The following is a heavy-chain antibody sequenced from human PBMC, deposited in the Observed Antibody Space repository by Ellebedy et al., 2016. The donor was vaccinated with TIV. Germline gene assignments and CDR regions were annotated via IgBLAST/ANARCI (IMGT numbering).Heavy chain of an antibody. CDR3: ARSWAATYYFDY. Sequence: MPSETLSLTCAVSGGSISSSNWWSWVRQPPGKGLEWIGEIIHSGSTTYIPSLKSRVTISVDTSKNQFSLKLSSVTAADTAVYYCARSWAATYYFDYWGQGTLVTVSS. J-gene: IGHJ4*02. D-gene: IGHD5-24*01. V-gene: IGHV4-4*02. CDR1: GGSISSSNW. CDR2: IIHSGST.